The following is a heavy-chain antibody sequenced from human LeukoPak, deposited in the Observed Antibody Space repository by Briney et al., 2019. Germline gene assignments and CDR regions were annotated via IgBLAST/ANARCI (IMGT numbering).Heavy chain of an antibody. J-gene: IGHJ3*02. V-gene: IGHV1-69*05. D-gene: IGHD3-16*02. Sequence: WASVKVSCKASGYTFTGYYMHWVRQAPGQGLEWMGGIIPIFGTANYAQKFQGRVTITTDESTSTAYMELSSLRSEDTAVYYCARDRGDYVWGSYRYDAFDIWGQGTMVTVSS. CDR3: ARDRGDYVWGSYRYDAFDI. CDR1: GYTFTGYY. CDR2: IIPIFGTA.